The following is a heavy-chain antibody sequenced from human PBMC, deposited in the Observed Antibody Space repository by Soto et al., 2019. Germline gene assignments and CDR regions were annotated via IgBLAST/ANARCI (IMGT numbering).Heavy chain of an antibody. CDR3: ASMIGDPVLSFDS. V-gene: IGHV4-59*01. J-gene: IGHJ5*01. CDR2: IFYSGST. D-gene: IGHD3-10*02. Sequence: QVQLQESGPGLVKPSETLSLTCTVSGGSISSYYWSWIRQPPGKGLEWIGFIFYSGSTSYNPSLNSRVTISIDTSEYQFSLKLNSVTAADTAVYYCASMIGDPVLSFDSWGKGTLVAVSS. CDR1: GGSISSYY.